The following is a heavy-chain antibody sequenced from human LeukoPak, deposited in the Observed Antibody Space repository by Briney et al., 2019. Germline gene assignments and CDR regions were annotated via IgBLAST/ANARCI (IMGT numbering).Heavy chain of an antibody. CDR3: AKGCSSTSCAIEFDS. Sequence: PGGSLRLSCAASGFTFSSFGINWVRQAPGKGLEWVAGMSYDGGHRYYGDSVKGRFTISRDNSKDTVYVEMNSLRPEDTALYYCAKGCSSTSCAIEFDSWGQGTLVTVSS. D-gene: IGHD2-2*01. CDR2: MSYDGGHR. V-gene: IGHV3-30*18. CDR1: GFTFSSFG. J-gene: IGHJ4*02.